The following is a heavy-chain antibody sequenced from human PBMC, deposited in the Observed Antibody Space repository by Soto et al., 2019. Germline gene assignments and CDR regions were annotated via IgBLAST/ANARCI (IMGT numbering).Heavy chain of an antibody. V-gene: IGHV4-30-2*01. CDR2: IYHSGST. CDR1: GGSISSGGYS. CDR3: AGGIAAPPLGY. D-gene: IGHD6-6*01. Sequence: QLQLQESGSGLVKPSQTLSLTCAVSGGSISSGGYSWSWIRQPPGKGLEWIGYIYHSGSTYYNPSLNARVTRSVDSSENQFSPKLSSVTAADTAVYAWAGGIAAPPLGYWGQGTLVTVS. J-gene: IGHJ4*02.